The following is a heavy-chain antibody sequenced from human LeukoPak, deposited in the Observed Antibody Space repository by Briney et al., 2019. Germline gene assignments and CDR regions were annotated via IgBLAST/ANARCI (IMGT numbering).Heavy chain of an antibody. J-gene: IGHJ3*02. Sequence: KPSETLSLTCTVSGGSISSYYWSWIRQPPGKGLEWIGYIYYSGSTNYNPSLKSRVTISVDTSKNQFSLKLSSVTAADTAVYYCARDRGWDTVTTSAFDIWGQGTMVTVSS. CDR3: ARDRGWDTVTTSAFDI. CDR2: IYYSGST. V-gene: IGHV4-59*12. CDR1: GGSISSYY. D-gene: IGHD4-17*01.